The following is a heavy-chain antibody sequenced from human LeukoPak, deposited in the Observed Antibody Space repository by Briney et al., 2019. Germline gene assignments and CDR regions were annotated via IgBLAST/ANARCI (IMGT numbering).Heavy chain of an antibody. Sequence: GGSLRLSCAASGFTFDDYAMHWVRQAPGKGLEWVSLISGDGGRTFYADSVKGRFTISRDNSKNCLYLQMNSLRTEDTALYYCAKGQDSSGWYWVYWGQGTLVTVSS. CDR3: AKGQDSSGWYWVY. V-gene: IGHV3-43*02. CDR2: ISGDGGRT. CDR1: GFTFDDYA. D-gene: IGHD6-19*01. J-gene: IGHJ4*02.